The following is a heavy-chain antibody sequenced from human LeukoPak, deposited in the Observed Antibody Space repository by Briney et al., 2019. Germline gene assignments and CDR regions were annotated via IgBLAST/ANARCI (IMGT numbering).Heavy chain of an antibody. D-gene: IGHD2-15*01. J-gene: IGHJ4*02. CDR3: AKRLYGSGFSPFDY. Sequence: GGSLRLSCAASGFTFSSYWMSWVRQAPGKGLEWVSSLTASGGTSYADSVKGRFTISRESSKNTIHLQMNSLRAEDTAVYYCAKRLYGSGFSPFDYWGQGTLVTVSS. CDR2: LTASGGT. CDR1: GFTFSSYW. V-gene: IGHV3-23*01.